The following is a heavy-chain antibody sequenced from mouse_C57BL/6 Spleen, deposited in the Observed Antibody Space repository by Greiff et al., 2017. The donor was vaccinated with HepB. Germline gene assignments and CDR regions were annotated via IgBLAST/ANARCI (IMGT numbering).Heavy chain of an antibody. CDR2: IYPGSGST. J-gene: IGHJ4*01. Sequence: VQLQQPGAELVKPGASVKMSCKASGYTFTSYWITWVKQRPGQGLEWIGDIYPGSGSTNYNEKFKSKATLTVDTSSSTAYMQLSSLTSEDSAVYYCARRVRWDLYYAMDYWGQGTSVTVSS. V-gene: IGHV1-55*01. CDR1: GYTFTSYW. D-gene: IGHD4-1*01. CDR3: ARRVRWDLYYAMDY.